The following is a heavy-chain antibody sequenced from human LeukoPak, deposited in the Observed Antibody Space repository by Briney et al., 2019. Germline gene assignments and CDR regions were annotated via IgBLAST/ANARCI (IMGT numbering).Heavy chain of an antibody. CDR3: ARDRLGYCSSTSCSIFDY. CDR2: VKQDGSEK. V-gene: IGHV3-7*01. Sequence: GGSLRLSCAASGFTFSSYWMSWVRQAPGKGLEWVANVKQDGSEKYYVDSVKGRFTISRDNAKNSLYLQMNSLRAEDTAVYYCARDRLGYCSSTSCSIFDYWGQGTLVTVSS. D-gene: IGHD2-2*01. CDR1: GFTFSSYW. J-gene: IGHJ4*02.